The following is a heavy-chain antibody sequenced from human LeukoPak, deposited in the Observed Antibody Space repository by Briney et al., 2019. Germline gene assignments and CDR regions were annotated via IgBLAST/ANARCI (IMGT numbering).Heavy chain of an antibody. CDR2: IYSGGST. D-gene: IGHD6-13*01. Sequence: GGSLRLSCAASGFTVGSNYMSWVRQAPGKGLEWVSVIYSGGSTYYADSVKGRFTISRDNSKNTLYLQINSLRAEDTAVYYCAREYSSSWGSYGMDVWGQGTTVTVSS. V-gene: IGHV3-53*01. J-gene: IGHJ6*02. CDR1: GFTVGSNY. CDR3: AREYSSSWGSYGMDV.